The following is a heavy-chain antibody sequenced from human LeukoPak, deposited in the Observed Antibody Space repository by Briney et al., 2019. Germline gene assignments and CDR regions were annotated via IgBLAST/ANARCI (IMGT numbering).Heavy chain of an antibody. V-gene: IGHV4-39*07. CDR3: ARPYYDSSGYHDAFDI. J-gene: IGHJ3*02. CDR1: GGSISSSSYY. D-gene: IGHD3-22*01. Sequence: SETLSLTCTVSGGSISSSSYYWGWIRQPPGKGLEWIGSIYYSGSTYYNPSLKSRVTISVDTSKNKFSLKLSSVTAADTAVYYCARPYYDSSGYHDAFDIWGQGTMVTVSS. CDR2: IYYSGST.